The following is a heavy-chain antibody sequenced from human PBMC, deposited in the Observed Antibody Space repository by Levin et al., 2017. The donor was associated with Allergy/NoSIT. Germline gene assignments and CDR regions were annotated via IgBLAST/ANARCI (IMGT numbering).Heavy chain of an antibody. D-gene: IGHD4-17*01. V-gene: IGHV3-72*01. Sequence: GESLKISCAASGFSFSDHYMDWVRQAPGKGLEWVGRTRNKSNSYTTEYAASVKGRFTISRDDSKNSLYLQMNSLKTEDTAVYYCARADDYGDLPCYWGQGTLVTVSS. CDR2: TRNKSNSYTT. J-gene: IGHJ4*02. CDR1: GFSFSDHY. CDR3: ARADDYGDLPCY.